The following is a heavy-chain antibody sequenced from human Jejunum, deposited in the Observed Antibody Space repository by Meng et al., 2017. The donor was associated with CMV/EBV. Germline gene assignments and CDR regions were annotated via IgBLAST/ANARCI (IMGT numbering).Heavy chain of an antibody. D-gene: IGHD3-3*01. Sequence: GFTFSSYEMSWVRQAPGKGLEWISYISTSSTTIYYADSVKGRFTISGDNAKNSLYLQMNSLRAEDTAVYFCVRDKRFFDNYYVMDVWGQGTTVTVSS. CDR1: GFTFSSYE. J-gene: IGHJ6*02. CDR2: ISTSSTTI. CDR3: VRDKRFFDNYYVMDV. V-gene: IGHV3-48*03.